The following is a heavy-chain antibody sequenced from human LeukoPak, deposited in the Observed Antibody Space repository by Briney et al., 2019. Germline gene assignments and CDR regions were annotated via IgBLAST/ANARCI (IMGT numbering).Heavy chain of an antibody. D-gene: IGHD3-10*01. V-gene: IGHV3-30-3*01. CDR2: ISYDGSNK. CDR1: GFTFSSYA. J-gene: IGHJ4*02. CDR3: ARSGREYYGSGSSYYFDY. Sequence: ERSLRLSCAASGFTFSSYAMHWVRQAPGKGLEWVAVISYDGSNKYYADSVKGRFTISRDNSKNTLYLQMNSLRAEDTAVYYCARSGREYYGSGSSYYFDYWGQGTLVTVSS.